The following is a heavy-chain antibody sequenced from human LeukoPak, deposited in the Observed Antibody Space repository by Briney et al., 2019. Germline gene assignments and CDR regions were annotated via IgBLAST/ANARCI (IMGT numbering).Heavy chain of an antibody. CDR1: GFTFSSYW. V-gene: IGHV3-7*01. J-gene: IGHJ6*02. CDR2: IKQDGSEK. Sequence: PGGSLRLSCAASGFTFSSYWMSWVRQAPGKGMEWVANIKQDGSEKYYVDSVKGRFTISRDNAKNSLYLQMNSLRAEDTAVYYCAREGYATYYYGMDVWGQRTTGTGPS. CDR3: AREGYATYYYGMDV. D-gene: IGHD2-2*01.